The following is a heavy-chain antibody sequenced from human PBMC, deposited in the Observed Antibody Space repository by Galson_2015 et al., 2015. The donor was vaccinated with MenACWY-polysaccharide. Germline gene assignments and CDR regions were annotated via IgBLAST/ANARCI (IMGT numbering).Heavy chain of an antibody. V-gene: IGHV3-15*01. CDR3: TRDRPLDY. CDR2: IKRTTDGGAT. CDR1: GFTFSGAS. Sequence: LRLSCAASGFTFSGASMNWVRQAPGKGLEWVGRIKRTTDGGATNYAASVRGRFTISRDDSRSIAYLEMNSLITEDTAVYFCTRDRPLDYWGQGTLVSVSS. J-gene: IGHJ4*02.